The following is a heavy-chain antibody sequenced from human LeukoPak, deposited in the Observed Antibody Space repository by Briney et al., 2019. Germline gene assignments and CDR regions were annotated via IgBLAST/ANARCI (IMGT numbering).Heavy chain of an antibody. CDR2: INPISGDT. CDR1: GYTFTGYF. J-gene: IGHJ4*01. D-gene: IGHD5-12*01. V-gene: IGHV1-2*02. CDR3: ARDLAWGSGYDLDY. Sequence: ASVKVSCKASGYTFTGYFIHWVRQAPGQGPEWMGWINPISGDTNYAQKFQGRLTLTRDTSISTAYMELTRLRFDDTAMYYCARDLAWGSGYDLDYWGLGILVIVSS.